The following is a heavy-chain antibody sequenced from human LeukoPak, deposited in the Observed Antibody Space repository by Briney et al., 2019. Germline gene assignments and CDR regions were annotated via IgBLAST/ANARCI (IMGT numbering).Heavy chain of an antibody. D-gene: IGHD1-26*01. CDR1: GFTLSTYA. CDR2: ISASGDNT. Sequence: GGSLRLSCAASGFTLSTYAMSWVRQAPGKGLEWVSTISASGDNTYYADSVKGRFTISRDNSKNTLYLQMNSQRVEDTAVYYCAKDKGWGYSAFDCYGMDVWGQGTTVTVSS. V-gene: IGHV3-23*01. CDR3: AKDKGWGYSAFDCYGMDV. J-gene: IGHJ6*02.